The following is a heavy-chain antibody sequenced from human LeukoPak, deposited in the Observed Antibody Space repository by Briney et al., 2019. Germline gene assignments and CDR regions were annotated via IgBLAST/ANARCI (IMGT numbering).Heavy chain of an antibody. CDR3: AKDVGTTSLYNWFDP. Sequence: PGGSLRLSCAASRFAFINNGMHWVRQAPGKGLEWVAVTSYDGSNIFYVDSVRGRFTIHRDNSKNPLYLDMNSLRAEDTAVYYCAKDVGTTSLYNWFDPWGQGTLVTVS. D-gene: IGHD2/OR15-2a*01. J-gene: IGHJ5*02. CDR2: TSYDGSNI. V-gene: IGHV3-33*06. CDR1: RFAFINNG.